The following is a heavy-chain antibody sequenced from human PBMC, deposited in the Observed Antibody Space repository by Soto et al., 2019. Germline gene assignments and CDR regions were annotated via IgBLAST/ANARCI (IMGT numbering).Heavy chain of an antibody. CDR3: AKKSAGSSGYQSD. Sequence: QVQLVESGGGVVQPGRSLRLSCAASGFTFSSYAMHWVRQAPGKGLEWVAVISYDGSNKYYADSVKGRFTISRDNSKNTLYLQMNSLRAEDTVVYDCAKKSAGSSGYQSDWGQGTLVTVSS. CDR2: ISYDGSNK. D-gene: IGHD3-22*01. V-gene: IGHV3-30-3*01. J-gene: IGHJ4*02. CDR1: GFTFSSYA.